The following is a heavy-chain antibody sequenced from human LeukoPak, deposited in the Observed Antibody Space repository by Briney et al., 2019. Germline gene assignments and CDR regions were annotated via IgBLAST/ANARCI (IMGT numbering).Heavy chain of an antibody. J-gene: IGHJ3*02. D-gene: IGHD4-23*01. CDR2: IYYSGGT. Sequence: SETLSLTCTVSGGPISSYYWSWIRQPPGKGLEWIGYIYYSGGTNYNPSLKSRVTISLDTSKTQFSLNLSSVTAADTVVYYCARRGMVVTPGAFDIWGQGIMVTVSS. CDR1: GGPISSYY. CDR3: ARRGMVVTPGAFDI. V-gene: IGHV4-59*08.